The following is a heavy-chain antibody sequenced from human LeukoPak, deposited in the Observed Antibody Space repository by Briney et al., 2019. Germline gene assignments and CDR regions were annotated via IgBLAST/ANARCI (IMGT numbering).Heavy chain of an antibody. J-gene: IGHJ4*02. Sequence: PQTLSLTCAVSVGSISSGGYSWSWIRQPPGKGLEWIGYIYHTGNTYYNPSLKSRVAISIDRSKNQFSLKLSSVTAADTAVYFCARGGYYGSGSYYDYWGQGTLVTVSS. V-gene: IGHV4-30-2*01. CDR2: IYHTGNT. D-gene: IGHD3-10*01. CDR1: VGSISSGGYS. CDR3: ARGGYYGSGSYYDY.